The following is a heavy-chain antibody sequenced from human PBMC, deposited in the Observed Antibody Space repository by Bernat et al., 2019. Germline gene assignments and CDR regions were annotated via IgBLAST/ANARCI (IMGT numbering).Heavy chain of an antibody. CDR1: GYTFTHG. Sequence: QVQLVESGAEVKKPGASVKIPCKASGYTFTHGISWVRQAPGQGLEWMGWISPYNRNTNYAQKLQGRGTMTTDTSTSTAYMELRSLRSDDTAVYYCARDLDPAQLYSIPHFDFWGQGTLVTVSS. D-gene: IGHD2-21*01. J-gene: IGHJ4*02. CDR2: ISPYNRNT. CDR3: ARDLDPAQLYSIPHFDF. V-gene: IGHV1-18*01.